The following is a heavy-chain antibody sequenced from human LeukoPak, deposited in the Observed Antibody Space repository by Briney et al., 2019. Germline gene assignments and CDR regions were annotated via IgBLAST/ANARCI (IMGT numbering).Heavy chain of an antibody. CDR1: GGTFSSYA. D-gene: IGHD1-26*01. CDR2: IIPSFGTA. V-gene: IGHV1-69*05. Sequence: ASVKVSCKASGGTFSSYAISWVRQAPGQGLEWMGRIIPSFGTANYAQKFQGRVTITTDESTSTAYMELSSLRSEDTAVYYCARFSGSLASFDYWGQGTLVTVSS. J-gene: IGHJ4*02. CDR3: ARFSGSLASFDY.